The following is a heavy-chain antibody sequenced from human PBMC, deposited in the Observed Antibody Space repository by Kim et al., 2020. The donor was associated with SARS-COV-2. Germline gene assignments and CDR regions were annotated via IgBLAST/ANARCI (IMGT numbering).Heavy chain of an antibody. Sequence: GGSLRLSCAASGFTFSSYAMSWVRQAPGKGLEWVSAISGSGGSTYYADSVKGRFTISRDNSKNTLYLQMNSLRAEYTAVYYCAKRSDYVWGSYRSDFDYWGQGTLVTVSS. J-gene: IGHJ4*02. D-gene: IGHD3-16*02. V-gene: IGHV3-23*01. CDR2: ISGSGGST. CDR3: AKRSDYVWGSYRSDFDY. CDR1: GFTFSSYA.